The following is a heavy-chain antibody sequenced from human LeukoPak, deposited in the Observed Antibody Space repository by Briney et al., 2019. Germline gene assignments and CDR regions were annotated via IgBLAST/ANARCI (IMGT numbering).Heavy chain of an antibody. CDR1: GGTFSSYA. D-gene: IGHD2-15*01. J-gene: IGHJ5*02. CDR3: ARGVGSPLQYWFDP. V-gene: IGHV1-69*13. CDR2: IIPIFGTA. Sequence: SVKVSCKASGGTFSSYAISWVRQAPGQGLEWMGGIIPIFGTANYAQKFQGRVTITADESTSTAYMELSSSRSEDTAVYYCARGVGSPLQYWFDPWGQGTLVTVSS.